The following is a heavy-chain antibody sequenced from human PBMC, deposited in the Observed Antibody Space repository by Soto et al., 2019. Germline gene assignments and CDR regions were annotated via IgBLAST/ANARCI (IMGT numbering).Heavy chain of an antibody. J-gene: IGHJ6*02. D-gene: IGHD3-10*01. CDR3: GKDVKVAWGHYGSLNYDDGMDV. CDR2: ISYDGIIK. CDR1: GFTFSAFG. Sequence: QVHLVESGGGVVQPGRSLRLSCAVSGFTFSAFGMHWVRQAPGKGLEWVAIISYDGIIKYYADSVKGRFTISRDTSKGAMYLQMNSLTPEYTAFYYCGKDVKVAWGHYGSLNYDDGMDVWGQGTTVTVSS. V-gene: IGHV3-30*18.